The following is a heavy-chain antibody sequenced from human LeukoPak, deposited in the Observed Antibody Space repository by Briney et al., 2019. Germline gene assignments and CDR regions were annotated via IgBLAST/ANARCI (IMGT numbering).Heavy chain of an antibody. V-gene: IGHV4-59*01. J-gene: IGHJ4*02. Sequence: SETLSLTCTVSGGSISRYYWSWIRQPAGKGLEWIGYIYSSGSTNYNPSLKSRVTISVDTSKNQFSLKLSSVTAADTAVYYCERGAAATYWGQGTLVTVSS. D-gene: IGHD6-13*01. CDR2: IYSSGST. CDR1: GGSISRYY. CDR3: ERGAAATY.